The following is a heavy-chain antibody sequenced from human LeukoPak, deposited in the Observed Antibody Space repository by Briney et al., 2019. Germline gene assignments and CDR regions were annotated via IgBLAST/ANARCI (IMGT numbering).Heavy chain of an antibody. Sequence: ASETLSLTCTVSVGSIGTHYCSWIRQPPGKGLEWIGYISNSGTTNYNPSLKSRLDMSVDTSKNQFSLKLSSVTAADTAVYYCARHLGLARGSNWLDPWGQGTLVIVSS. CDR2: ISNSGTT. J-gene: IGHJ5*02. CDR1: VGSIGTHY. CDR3: ARHLGLARGSNWLDP. V-gene: IGHV4-59*08. D-gene: IGHD3-16*01.